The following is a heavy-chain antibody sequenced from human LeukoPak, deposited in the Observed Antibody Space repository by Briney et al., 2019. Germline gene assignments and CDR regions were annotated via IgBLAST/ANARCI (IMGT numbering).Heavy chain of an antibody. CDR3: ARGYSSGWYDYYYYGMDV. D-gene: IGHD6-19*01. Sequence: SETLSLTCTVSGGSSSSSSYYWGWIRQPPGKGLEWIGSIYYSGSTYYNPSLKSRVTISVDTSKNQFSLKLSSVTAADTAVYYCARGYSSGWYDYYYYGMDVWGQGTTVTVSS. V-gene: IGHV4-39*01. J-gene: IGHJ6*02. CDR2: IYYSGST. CDR1: GGSSSSSSYY.